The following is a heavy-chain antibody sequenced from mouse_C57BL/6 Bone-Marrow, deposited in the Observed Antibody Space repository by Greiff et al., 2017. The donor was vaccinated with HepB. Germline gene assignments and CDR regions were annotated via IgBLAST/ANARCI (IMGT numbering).Heavy chain of an antibody. V-gene: IGHV3-6*01. CDR1: GYSITSGYY. Sequence: VQLQQSGPGLVKPSQSLSLTCSVTGYSITSGYYWNWIRQFPGNKLEWMGYISYDGSNNYNPSLKNRISITRDTSKNQFFLKLNSVTTEDTATYYCAGYAMDYWGQGTSVTVSS. J-gene: IGHJ4*01. CDR2: ISYDGSN. CDR3: AGYAMDY.